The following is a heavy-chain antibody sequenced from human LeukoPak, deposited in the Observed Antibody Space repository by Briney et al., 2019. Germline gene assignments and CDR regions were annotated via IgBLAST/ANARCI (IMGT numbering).Heavy chain of an antibody. CDR2: ISSSSSYI. J-gene: IGHJ3*02. CDR1: GFTFSSYS. D-gene: IGHD3-16*01. Sequence: TGGSLRLSCAASGFTFSSYSMNWVRQAPGQGLEWVSSISSSSSYIYYADSVKGRFTISRDNAKNSLYLQMNSLRAEDTAVYYCARDGGAFDIWGQGTMVTVSS. V-gene: IGHV3-21*01. CDR3: ARDGGAFDI.